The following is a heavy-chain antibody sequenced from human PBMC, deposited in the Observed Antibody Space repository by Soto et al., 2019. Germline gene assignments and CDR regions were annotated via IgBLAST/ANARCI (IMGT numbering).Heavy chain of an antibody. CDR2: ISAYNGNT. Sequence: ASVKVSCKASGYTFTSYGISWVRQAPGQGLEWTGWISAYNGNTNYARKLQGRVTMTTDTSTSTAYMELRSLRSDDTAVYYCARGWYYDFWSGYHEGLYYYYGMDVWGQGTTVTVSS. CDR3: ARGWYYDFWSGYHEGLYYYYGMDV. CDR1: GYTFTSYG. D-gene: IGHD3-3*01. J-gene: IGHJ6*02. V-gene: IGHV1-18*04.